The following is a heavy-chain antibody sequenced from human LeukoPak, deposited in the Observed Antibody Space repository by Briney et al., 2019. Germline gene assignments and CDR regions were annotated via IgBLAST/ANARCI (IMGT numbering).Heavy chain of an antibody. CDR2: ISAYNGNT. D-gene: IGHD3-22*01. J-gene: IGHJ4*02. CDR3: ARRGGRHDSSSYMLY. V-gene: IGHV1-18*01. Sequence: GASVKVSCKASGYTFTSYGISWVRQAPGQGLEWMGWISAYNGNTNYAQKLQGRVTMTTDTSTSTAYMELRSLRSDDTAVYYCARRGGRHDSSSYMLYWGQGTLVTVSS. CDR1: GYTFTSYG.